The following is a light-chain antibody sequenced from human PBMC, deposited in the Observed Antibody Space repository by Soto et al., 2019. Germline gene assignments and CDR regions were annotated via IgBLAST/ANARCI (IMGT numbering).Light chain of an antibody. Sequence: EIVMTQSPATLSVSPGERASLSCRASQSVSSNLAWYQQKPSQTPRLLIYATSTRATGIPARFSGSGSGTEFTLTISSLQSEDFAVYYCQHYNNWPLTFXGGTKADIK. CDR3: QHYNNWPLT. CDR1: QSVSSN. CDR2: ATS. J-gene: IGKJ4*01. V-gene: IGKV3-15*01.